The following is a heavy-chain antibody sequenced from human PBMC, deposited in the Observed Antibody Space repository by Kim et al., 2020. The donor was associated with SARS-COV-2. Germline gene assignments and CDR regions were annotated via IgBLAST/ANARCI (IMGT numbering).Heavy chain of an antibody. V-gene: IGHV5-51*01. CDR1: GYSFTSYW. Sequence: GESLKISCKGSGYSFTSYWIGWVRQMPGKGLEWMGIIYPGDSDTRYSPSFQGQVTISADKSISTAYLQWSSLKASDTAMYYCARGGAEGVVPAAFYNWFDPWGQGTLVTVSS. CDR2: IYPGDSDT. J-gene: IGHJ5*02. D-gene: IGHD2-2*01. CDR3: ARGGAEGVVPAAFYNWFDP.